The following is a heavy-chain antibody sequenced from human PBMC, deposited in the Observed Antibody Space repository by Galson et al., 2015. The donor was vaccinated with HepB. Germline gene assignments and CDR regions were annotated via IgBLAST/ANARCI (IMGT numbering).Heavy chain of an antibody. V-gene: IGHV1-3*01. CDR2: INAGNGNT. Sequence: SVKVSCKASGYTFTSYAMHWVRQAPGQRLEWMGWINAGNGNTKYSQKFQGRVTITRDTSASTAYMELSSLRSEDTSVYYCARESSGWYNRRFDYWGQGTLVTVSS. J-gene: IGHJ4*02. CDR3: ARESSGWYNRRFDY. CDR1: GYTFTSYA. D-gene: IGHD6-19*01.